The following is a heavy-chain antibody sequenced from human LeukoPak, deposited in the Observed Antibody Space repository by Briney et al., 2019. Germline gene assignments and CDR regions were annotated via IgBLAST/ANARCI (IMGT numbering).Heavy chain of an antibody. CDR2: IYYSGST. Sequence: SETLSLTCTVSGGSISSYYWGWIRQPPGKGLEWIGSIYYSGSTYYNPSLKSRVTISVDTSKNQFSLKLSSVTAADTAVYYCARLTLNYDSYLDYWGQGTLVTVSS. CDR1: GGSISSYY. J-gene: IGHJ4*02. D-gene: IGHD4-11*01. V-gene: IGHV4-39*07. CDR3: ARLTLNYDSYLDY.